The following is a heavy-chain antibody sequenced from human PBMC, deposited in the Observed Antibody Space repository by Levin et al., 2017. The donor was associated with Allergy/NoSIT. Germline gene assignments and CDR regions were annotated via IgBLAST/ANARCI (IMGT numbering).Heavy chain of an antibody. J-gene: IGHJ4*02. D-gene: IGHD6-13*01. V-gene: IGHV3-23*01. CDR1: GITFSSYA. Sequence: LSLTCAASGITFSSYAMSWVRQAPGKGLEWVSAISGSGHSTYYADSVKGRFTISRDNSKNTVYMQMNSLRAEDTAVYYCAKHAGYSSSCLDSWGQGILVTVSS. CDR3: AKHAGYSSSCLDS. CDR2: ISGSGHST.